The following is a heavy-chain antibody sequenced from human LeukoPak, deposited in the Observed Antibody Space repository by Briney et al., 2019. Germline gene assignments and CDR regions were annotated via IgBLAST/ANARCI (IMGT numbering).Heavy chain of an antibody. V-gene: IGHV3-64*04. D-gene: IGHD6-19*01. CDR1: GFTFSNYA. Sequence: GGSLRLSCSASGFTFSNYAMHWVRQAPGKGLEYVSAISSNGGSTYYADSVKGRFTISRDNSKNTLYLQMNSLRDEDTALYYCAKAGIGVVGYFDYWGQGTLVTVSS. CDR3: AKAGIGVVGYFDY. CDR2: ISSNGGST. J-gene: IGHJ4*02.